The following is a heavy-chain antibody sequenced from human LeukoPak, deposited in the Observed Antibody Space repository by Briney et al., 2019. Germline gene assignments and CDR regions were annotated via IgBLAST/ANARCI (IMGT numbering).Heavy chain of an antibody. D-gene: IGHD3-3*01. CDR1: GFTFSSYS. CDR2: ISSSSSTI. CDR3: ARDEKEWLPHWLYYYMDV. Sequence: PGGSLRLSCAASGFTFSSYSMNWVRQAPGKGLEWVSYISSSSSTIYYADSAKGRFTISRDNAKNSLYLQMNSLRDEDTAVYYCARDEKEWLPHWLYYYMDVWGKGTTVTVSS. J-gene: IGHJ6*03. V-gene: IGHV3-48*02.